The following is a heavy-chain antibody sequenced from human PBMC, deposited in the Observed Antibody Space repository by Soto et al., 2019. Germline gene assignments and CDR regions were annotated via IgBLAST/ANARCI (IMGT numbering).Heavy chain of an antibody. D-gene: IGHD4-17*01. CDR2: INHSGST. CDR1: GGSFSGYY. J-gene: IGHJ4*02. Sequence: SETLSLTCAVYGGSFSGYYWSWIRQPPGKGLEWIGEINHSGSTNYNPSLKSRVTISVDTSKNQFSLKLSSVTAADTAVYYCARGDDYGDYTYFDYWGQGTLVTVSS. V-gene: IGHV4-34*01. CDR3: ARGDDYGDYTYFDY.